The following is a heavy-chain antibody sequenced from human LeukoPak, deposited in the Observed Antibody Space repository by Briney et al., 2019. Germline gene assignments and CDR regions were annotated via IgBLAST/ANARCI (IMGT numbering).Heavy chain of an antibody. Sequence: PGGSLRLSCAASGFTFSDYYMSWVRQAPGKGLEWVSAISGSGGSTYYADSVKGRFTISRDNSKNTLYLQMNSLRAEDTAVYYCAKDSHGTYCTNGVCYTPHDYWGQGTLVTVSS. CDR1: GFTFSDYY. V-gene: IGHV3-23*01. J-gene: IGHJ4*02. D-gene: IGHD2-8*01. CDR3: AKDSHGTYCTNGVCYTPHDY. CDR2: ISGSGGST.